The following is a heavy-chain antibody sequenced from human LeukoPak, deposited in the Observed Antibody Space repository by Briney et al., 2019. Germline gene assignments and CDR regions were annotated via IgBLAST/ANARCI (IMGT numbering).Heavy chain of an antibody. V-gene: IGHV4-34*01. CDR2: INHSGST. Sequence: SETLSLTCAVYGGSFSGYYWSWIRQPPGKGLEWIGEINHSGSTNYNPSLKSRVTISVDTSKNQFSLKLSSVTAADTAVYYCARRGPYDSSNDLDYWGQGTLVTVSS. CDR3: ARRGPYDSSNDLDY. CDR1: GGSFSGYY. D-gene: IGHD3-22*01. J-gene: IGHJ4*02.